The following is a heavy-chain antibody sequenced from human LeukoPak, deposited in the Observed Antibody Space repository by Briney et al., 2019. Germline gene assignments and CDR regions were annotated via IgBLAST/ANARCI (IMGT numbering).Heavy chain of an antibody. CDR2: IIPIFGTA. Sequence: ASVTVSCTASGGTFSSYAISWVRQAPGQGLEWMGGIIPIFGTANYAQKFQGRVTITTDESTSTAYMELSSLRSEDTAVYYCARVVVPAAIDYYYYMDVWGKGTTVTVSS. D-gene: IGHD2-2*01. J-gene: IGHJ6*03. CDR3: ARVVVPAAIDYYYYMDV. V-gene: IGHV1-69*05. CDR1: GGTFSSYA.